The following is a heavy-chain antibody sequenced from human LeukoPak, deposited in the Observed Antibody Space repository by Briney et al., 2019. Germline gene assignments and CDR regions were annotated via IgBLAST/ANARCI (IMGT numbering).Heavy chain of an antibody. CDR1: GGSISSSNYY. Sequence: SETLSLTCTVSGGSISSSNYYWGWIRQPPGKGLEWIGEINHSGSTNYNPSLKSRVTISVDTSKNQFSLKLSSVTAADTAVYYCARRERRNPFDYWGQGTLVTVSS. V-gene: IGHV4-39*07. CDR3: ARRERRNPFDY. J-gene: IGHJ4*02. D-gene: IGHD1-14*01. CDR2: INHSGST.